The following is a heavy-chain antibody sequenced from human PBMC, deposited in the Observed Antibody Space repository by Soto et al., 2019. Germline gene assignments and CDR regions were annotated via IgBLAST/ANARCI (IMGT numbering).Heavy chain of an antibody. CDR1: GGTFSSYA. V-gene: IGHV1-69*13. Sequence: GASVKVSCKDSGGTFSSYAISWVRQAPGQGLEWMGGIIPIFCTANYAQKFQGRVTITADESTSTAYMELSRLRAEDTAVYYCVKDQTKGEYVPPASDYWGQGTLVTVSS. J-gene: IGHJ4*02. CDR2: IIPIFCTA. CDR3: VKDQTKGEYVPPASDY. D-gene: IGHD3-16*01.